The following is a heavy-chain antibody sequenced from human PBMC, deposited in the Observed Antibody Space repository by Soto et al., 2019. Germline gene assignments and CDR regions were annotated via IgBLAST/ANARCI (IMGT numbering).Heavy chain of an antibody. CDR2: ISSTTNYI. V-gene: IGHV3-21*01. J-gene: IGHJ4*02. CDR3: ARESENLTSNFDC. CDR1: GFTFTRYS. Sequence: GGSLRLSCAASGFTFTRYSMNWVRQAPGKGLEWVSSISSTTNYIYYADSMKGRFTVSRDNAKNSVYLEMNSLSAEDTAVYYCARESENLTSNFDCWGRGTLVTVSS.